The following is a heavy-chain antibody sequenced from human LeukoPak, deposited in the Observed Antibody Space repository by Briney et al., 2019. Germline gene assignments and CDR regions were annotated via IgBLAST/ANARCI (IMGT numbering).Heavy chain of an antibody. V-gene: IGHV4-59*01. CDR3: AREWRSGWAEFAY. D-gene: IGHD6-25*01. Sequence: SETLSLTCSVSGYSISGYYWKWIRQPPGKGLEWIGYIYYSGSTNYSPSLKGRVTISVDTSKNQFFLDLTSVTAADTAVYYCAREWRSGWAEFAYWGQGTLVSVSS. CDR2: IYYSGST. CDR1: GYSISGYY. J-gene: IGHJ4*02.